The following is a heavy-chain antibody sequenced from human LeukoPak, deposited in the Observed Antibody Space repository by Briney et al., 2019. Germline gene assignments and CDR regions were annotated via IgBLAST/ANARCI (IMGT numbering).Heavy chain of an antibody. CDR3: ARAFSGSYYRGAY. CDR2: IKQDGSEK. Sequence: GGSLRLSCAASGFTFSSYWMSWVRQAPGKGLEWVANIKQDGSEKYYVDSVKGRFTISRDNAKNSLYLQMNSLRAEDTAVYYCARAFSGSYYRGAYWGQGTLVTVSS. J-gene: IGHJ4*02. CDR1: GFTFSSYW. V-gene: IGHV3-7*01. D-gene: IGHD1-26*01.